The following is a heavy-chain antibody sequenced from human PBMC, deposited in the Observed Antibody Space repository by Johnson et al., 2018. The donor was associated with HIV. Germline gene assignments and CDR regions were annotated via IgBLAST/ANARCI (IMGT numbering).Heavy chain of an antibody. V-gene: IGHV3-11*01. CDR1: GFTFSDYY. CDR2: ISCSGSSI. CDR3: ARDGGVAAAVGVVAFDI. Sequence: QVQLVESGGGLVKPGGSLRLSCAASGFTFSDYYMNWIRQAPGKGLEWVSYISCSGSSIYYADSVKGRFNISRDNAENSLYLQMNSLRAEDMAVYYCARDGGVAAAVGVVAFDIWGQGTLVTVSS. J-gene: IGHJ3*02. D-gene: IGHD6-13*01.